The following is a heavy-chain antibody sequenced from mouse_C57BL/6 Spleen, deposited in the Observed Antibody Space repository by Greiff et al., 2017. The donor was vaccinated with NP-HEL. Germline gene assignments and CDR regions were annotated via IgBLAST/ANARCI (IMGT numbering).Heavy chain of an antibody. CDR2: INPSTGGT. CDR1: GYSFTGYY. V-gene: IGHV1-43*01. D-gene: IGHD1-1*01. CDR3: ARNYYGSSGLAY. J-gene: IGHJ3*01. Sequence: EVQLQQSGPELVKPGASVKISCKASGYSFTGYYMHWVKQSSEKSLEWIGEINPSTGGTSHNQKFKGKATLTVDKSSSTAYMQLKSLTSEDSAVYYCARNYYGSSGLAYWGQGTLVTVSA.